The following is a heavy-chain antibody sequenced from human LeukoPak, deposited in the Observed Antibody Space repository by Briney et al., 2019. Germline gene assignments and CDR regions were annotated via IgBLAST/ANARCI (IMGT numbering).Heavy chain of an antibody. Sequence: GGSLRLSCAASGFTFSSYAMHWVRQAPGKGLEWVAVISYDGSNKYYADSVKGRFTISRDNSQNTLSLQMNSLRIEDTAVYYCARGAEYFNALDALDFWGQGTMVTVSS. CDR3: ARGAEYFNALDALDF. CDR2: ISYDGSNK. J-gene: IGHJ3*01. V-gene: IGHV3-30-3*01. D-gene: IGHD2/OR15-2a*01. CDR1: GFTFSSYA.